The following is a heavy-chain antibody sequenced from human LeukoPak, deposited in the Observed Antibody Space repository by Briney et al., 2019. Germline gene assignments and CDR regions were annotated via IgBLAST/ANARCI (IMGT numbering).Heavy chain of an antibody. CDR3: ARVRVSSYYGMDI. D-gene: IGHD2/OR15-2a*01. V-gene: IGHV3-7*05. Sequence: PAGSLRLSCAASGFTFSTYWMSWVRQAPGKGLEWVANINQDESEKYYVDSVKGRFTISRDNAKNSLYLQMNSLRAEDTAVYYCARVRVSSYYGMDIWGQGATVTVSS. CDR2: INQDESEK. CDR1: GFTFSTYW. J-gene: IGHJ6*02.